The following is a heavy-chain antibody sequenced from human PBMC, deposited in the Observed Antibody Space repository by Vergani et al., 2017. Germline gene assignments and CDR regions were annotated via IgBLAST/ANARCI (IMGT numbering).Heavy chain of an antibody. CDR1: GGSISSGSYY. J-gene: IGHJ3*02. D-gene: IGHD2-21*02. Sequence: QVQLQESGPGLVKPSQTLSLTCTVSGGSISSGSYYWSWIRQPAGKGREWIGRIYTSGSTNYNPSLKSRVTISVDTSKTQFSLKLSSVTAAATAVYYCAREGTYCGGDCSDAFDIWSQGTMVTVSS. V-gene: IGHV4-61*02. CDR2: IYTSGST. CDR3: AREGTYCGGDCSDAFDI.